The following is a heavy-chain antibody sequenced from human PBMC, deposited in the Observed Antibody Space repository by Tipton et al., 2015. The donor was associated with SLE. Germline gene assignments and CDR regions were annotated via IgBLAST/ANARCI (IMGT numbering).Heavy chain of an antibody. V-gene: IGHV3-48*03. J-gene: IGHJ6*03. CDR2: ISSSGSTI. D-gene: IGHD6-13*01. CDR1: GFTFSSYE. Sequence: SLRLSCAASGFTFSSYEMNWVRQAPGKGLEWVSYISSSGSTIYYADSVKGRFTISRDNAKNSLYLQMDSLRAEDTAVYYCARDKGKLDYYYYMDVWDKGTTVTVSS. CDR3: ARDKGKLDYYYYMDV.